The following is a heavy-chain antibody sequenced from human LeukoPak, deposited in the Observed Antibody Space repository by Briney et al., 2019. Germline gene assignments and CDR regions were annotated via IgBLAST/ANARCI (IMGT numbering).Heavy chain of an antibody. CDR3: ARVSTNEGLFPDY. Sequence: SETLSLTCAVSGGSISSGGYYWSWIRQPPGKGLEWIGYIYYSGSTNYNPSLKSRVTMSVDTSKNQFSLKLSSVTAADTAVYYCARVSTNEGLFPDYWGQGTLVTVSS. CDR2: IYYSGST. J-gene: IGHJ4*02. CDR1: GGSISSGGYY. V-gene: IGHV4-61*08. D-gene: IGHD3-10*02.